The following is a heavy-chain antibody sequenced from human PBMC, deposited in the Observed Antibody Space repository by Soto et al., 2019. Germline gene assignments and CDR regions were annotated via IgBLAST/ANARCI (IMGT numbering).Heavy chain of an antibody. Sequence: GASVKVSCKASGGTFSSYAISWVRQAPGQGLEWMGGIIPIFGTANYAQKFQGRVTITADESTSTAYMELSSLRAEDTAVYYCASEGYYDFWSGYFGGGYYYYGMDVWGQGTTVTVSS. CDR3: ASEGYYDFWSGYFGGGYYYYGMDV. D-gene: IGHD3-3*01. CDR2: IIPIFGTA. V-gene: IGHV1-69*13. CDR1: GGTFSSYA. J-gene: IGHJ6*02.